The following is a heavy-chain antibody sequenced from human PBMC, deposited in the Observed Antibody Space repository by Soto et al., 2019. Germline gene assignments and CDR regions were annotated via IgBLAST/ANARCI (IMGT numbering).Heavy chain of an antibody. CDR3: ARRPYDILTGYSHYYYYYGMDV. J-gene: IGHJ6*02. Sequence: GESLNISCKGSGYSFTSYWISLVRQMPGKGLEWMGRIDPSDSYTNYSPSFQGHVTISADKSISTAYLQWSSLKASDTAMYYCARRPYDILTGYSHYYYYYGMDVWGQGTTVTVSS. CDR2: IDPSDSYT. CDR1: GYSFTSYW. V-gene: IGHV5-10-1*01. D-gene: IGHD3-9*01.